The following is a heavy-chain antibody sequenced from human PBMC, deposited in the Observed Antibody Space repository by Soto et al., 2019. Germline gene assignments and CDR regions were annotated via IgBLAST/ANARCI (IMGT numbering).Heavy chain of an antibody. CDR3: ARVSSSGWYGDDY. CDR2: IWYDGSNK. D-gene: IGHD6-19*01. V-gene: IGHV3-33*01. CDR1: GFTFSSYG. Sequence: LRLSCAASGFTFSSYGMHWVRQAPGKGLEWVAVIWYDGSNKYYADSVKGRFTISRDNSKNTLYLQMNSLRAEDTAVYYCARVSSSGWYGDDYWGQGTLVTVSS. J-gene: IGHJ4*02.